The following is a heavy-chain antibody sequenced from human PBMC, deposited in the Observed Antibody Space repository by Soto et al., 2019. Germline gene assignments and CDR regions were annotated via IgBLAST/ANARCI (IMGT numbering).Heavy chain of an antibody. D-gene: IGHD3-9*01. CDR3: ARGGEHFDFGVVLYYYYMDV. V-gene: IGHV1-46*03. J-gene: IGHJ6*03. CDR1: GYTFTSYY. CDR2: INPSGGST. Sequence: ASVKVSCKASGYTFTSYYMHWVRQAPGQGLEWMGIINPSGGSTSYAQKFQGRVTMTRDTSTSTVYMELSSLRSEDTAVYYCARGGEHFDFGVVLYYYYMDVWGKGTTVTVSS.